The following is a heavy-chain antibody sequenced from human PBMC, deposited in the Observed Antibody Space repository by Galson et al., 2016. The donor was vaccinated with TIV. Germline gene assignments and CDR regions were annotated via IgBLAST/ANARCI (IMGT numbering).Heavy chain of an antibody. J-gene: IGHJ4*02. CDR2: IIGMFGTT. D-gene: IGHD5-12*01. Sequence: SVKVSCKASGGTFSSYAFSWVRQAPGQGLEWMGRIIGMFGTTNYAQKLQGRVTITAGELTSTAYMELSSLRSEDTAMYYCARARGYSGHEGNYWGQGTLVTVSS. V-gene: IGHV1-69*13. CDR3: ARARGYSGHEGNY. CDR1: GGTFSSYA.